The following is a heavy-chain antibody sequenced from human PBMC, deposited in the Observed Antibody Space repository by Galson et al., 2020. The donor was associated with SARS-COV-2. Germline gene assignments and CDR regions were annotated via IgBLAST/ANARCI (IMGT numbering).Heavy chain of an antibody. CDR2: INPNSGGT. J-gene: IGHJ6*02. D-gene: IGHD2-2*01. CDR1: GYTFTGYY. V-gene: IGHV1-2*02. Sequence: ASVQVSCKASGYTFTGYYLHWVRPAPGQGLEWMGWINPNSGGTNYAQKFQGRVTMTGDTSISTAYMELSSLRSDDTAVYFCARSCSSTTCFQTDGMDVWGQGTTVTVSS. CDR3: ARSCSSTTCFQTDGMDV.